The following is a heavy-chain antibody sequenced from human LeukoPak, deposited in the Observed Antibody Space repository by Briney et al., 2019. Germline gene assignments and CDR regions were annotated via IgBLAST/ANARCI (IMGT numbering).Heavy chain of an antibody. CDR2: MNPDNGGT. CDR3: ATLGGHSLAAQNGY. D-gene: IGHD3-16*01. V-gene: IGHV1-2*02. CDR1: GYTFTVYF. Sequence: ASVKVSCKASGYTFTVYFMHWVRQAPGQGLEWMGLMNPDNGGTHYAQKFQGRVTMTRDSSINTAYMELSRLTSDDTAVYYCATLGGHSLAAQNGYWGQGILVTVSS. J-gene: IGHJ4*02.